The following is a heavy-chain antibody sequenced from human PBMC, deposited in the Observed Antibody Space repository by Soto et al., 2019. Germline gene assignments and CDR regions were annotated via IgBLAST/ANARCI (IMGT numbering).Heavy chain of an antibody. CDR3: AKDGGEGERRLFQ. J-gene: IGHJ4*02. CDR1: GFRFDDFA. D-gene: IGHD6-25*01. Sequence: EVQLVESGGGLVQPGRSLRLPCAASGFRFDDFAMHWVRQRPGKGLEWVAGISWNSDRIDYADSVKGRFTISRDNVKNSLSLQMDSLRREDAAFYFCAKDGGEGERRLFQWGRGTLVTVSS. CDR2: ISWNSDRI. V-gene: IGHV3-9*01.